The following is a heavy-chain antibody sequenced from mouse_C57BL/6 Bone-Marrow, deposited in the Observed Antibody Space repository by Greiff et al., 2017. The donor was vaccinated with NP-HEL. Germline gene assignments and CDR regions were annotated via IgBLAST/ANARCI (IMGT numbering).Heavy chain of an antibody. CDR3: ARNNYGSRYAMDY. CDR1: GFSLTSYA. D-gene: IGHD1-1*01. J-gene: IGHJ4*01. CDR2: IWTGGGT. V-gene: IGHV2-9-1*01. Sequence: VQLQQSGPGLVAPSQSLSITCTVSGFSLTSYAISWVRQPPGKGLEWLGVIWTGGGTNYNSALKSRLSISKDNSKSQVFLKMNSLQTDDTARYYCARNNYGSRYAMDYWGQGTSVTVSS.